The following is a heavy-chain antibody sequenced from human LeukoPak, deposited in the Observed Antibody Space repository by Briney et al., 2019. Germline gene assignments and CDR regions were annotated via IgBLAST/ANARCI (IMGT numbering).Heavy chain of an antibody. CDR3: AKAGRYYYNGMDV. D-gene: IGHD3-10*01. Sequence: GGSLRLSCAASGFTFSSYAMSWVRQAPGKGLEWISPISGNGGGTYYADSVKGRFTISRDNSKNTLYLQMNNLRVEDTAVYYCAKAGRYYYNGMDVWGQGTTVTVSS. J-gene: IGHJ6*02. CDR1: GFTFSSYA. CDR2: ISGNGGGT. V-gene: IGHV3-23*01.